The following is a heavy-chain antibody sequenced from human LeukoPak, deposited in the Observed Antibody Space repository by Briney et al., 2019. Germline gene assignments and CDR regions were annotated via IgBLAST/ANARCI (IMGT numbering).Heavy chain of an antibody. Sequence: PGRSLRLSCAAPGFTFSSYAMHWVRQAPGKGLEWVAVISYDGSNKYYADSVKGRFTISRDNSKNTLYLQMNSLRAEDTAVYYCASEYQLLDKLFDYWGQGTLVTVSS. J-gene: IGHJ4*02. CDR1: GFTFSSYA. D-gene: IGHD2-2*01. V-gene: IGHV3-30*01. CDR2: ISYDGSNK. CDR3: ASEYQLLDKLFDY.